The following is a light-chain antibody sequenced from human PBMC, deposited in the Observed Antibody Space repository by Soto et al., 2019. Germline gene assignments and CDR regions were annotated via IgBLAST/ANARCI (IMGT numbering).Light chain of an antibody. CDR1: QSVSSNY. CDR3: QQYANSPPT. Sequence: EIVLTQSPGTLSLSPGERATLSCRASQSVSSNYLAGYQQKPGQAPRLLIYGASTRATGTPDRFSSSGSETDFTVIISRLEPEDFAVYYCQQYANSPPTFGQGTKVEIQ. CDR2: GAS. J-gene: IGKJ1*01. V-gene: IGKV3-20*01.